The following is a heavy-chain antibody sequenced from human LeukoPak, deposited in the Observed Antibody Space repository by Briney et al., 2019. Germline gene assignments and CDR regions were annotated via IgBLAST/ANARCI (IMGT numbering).Heavy chain of an antibody. V-gene: IGHV4-4*07. CDR3: ARVDTSGWHYFDD. CDR2: IYTSART. D-gene: IGHD6-19*01. J-gene: IGHJ4*02. CDR1: GGSISNYY. Sequence: SETLSLTCTVSGGSISNYYRSWIRQPAGKGLEWIGHIYTSARTNYNPSLKSRVTMSLDTSKNQFSLELNSVTAADTAAYYCARVDTSGWHYFDDWGQGTLVTVSS.